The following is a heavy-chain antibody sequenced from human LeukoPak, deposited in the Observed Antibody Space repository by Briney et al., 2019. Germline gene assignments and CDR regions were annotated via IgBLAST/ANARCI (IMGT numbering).Heavy chain of an antibody. CDR1: GGSISSSNYY. CDR2: IFYSGRT. D-gene: IGHD1-26*01. V-gene: IGHV4-39*01. Sequence: SETLSLTCTVSGGSISSSNYYWGWICQPPEKGLECIGSIFYSGRTYYNPSLKSRVTISVDTSMNQFSLKLSSVTAADTAVYYCASPLVGATSFDAFDIWGQGTMVTVSS. J-gene: IGHJ3*02. CDR3: ASPLVGATSFDAFDI.